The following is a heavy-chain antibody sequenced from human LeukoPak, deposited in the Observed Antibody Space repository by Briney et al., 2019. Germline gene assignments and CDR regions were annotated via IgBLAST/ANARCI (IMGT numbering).Heavy chain of an antibody. CDR1: GFTFSGSA. CDR2: IRGKANNYAT. CDR3: TGDNFDSSVKFDY. D-gene: IGHD3-22*01. J-gene: IGHJ4*02. Sequence: GGSLRLSCVVSGFTFSGSAVHWVRQASGKGLEWVGRIRGKANNYATAYAASVKGRFTISRDDSKNTAYLQMNSLKTEDTAVYYCTGDNFDSSVKFDYWGQGTLVTVSS. V-gene: IGHV3-73*01.